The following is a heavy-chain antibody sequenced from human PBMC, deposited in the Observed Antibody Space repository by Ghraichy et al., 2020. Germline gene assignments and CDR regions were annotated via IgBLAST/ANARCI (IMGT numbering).Heavy chain of an antibody. CDR3: ARGGAVAGTCDY. J-gene: IGHJ4*02. D-gene: IGHD6-19*01. Sequence: SETLSLTCTVSGGSISSYYWSWIRQPPGKGLEWIGYIYYSGSTNYNPSLKSRVTISVDTSKNQFSLKLSSVTAADTAVYYCARGGAVAGTCDYWGQGTLVTVSS. CDR2: IYYSGST. V-gene: IGHV4-59*08. CDR1: GGSISSYY.